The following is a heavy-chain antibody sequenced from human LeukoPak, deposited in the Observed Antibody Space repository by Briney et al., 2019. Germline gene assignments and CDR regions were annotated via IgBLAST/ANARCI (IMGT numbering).Heavy chain of an antibody. Sequence: GESLKISCKGSGYIFTSYWIGWVRQMPGKGLEWMGIIYPGDSDTRYSPSFQGQVTISADKSISTAYLQWSSLKASDTAMYYCARSPSGYYDSSGYYYYWGQGTLVTVSS. J-gene: IGHJ4*02. CDR3: ARSPSGYYDSSGYYYY. CDR2: IYPGDSDT. CDR1: GYIFTSYW. D-gene: IGHD3-22*01. V-gene: IGHV5-51*01.